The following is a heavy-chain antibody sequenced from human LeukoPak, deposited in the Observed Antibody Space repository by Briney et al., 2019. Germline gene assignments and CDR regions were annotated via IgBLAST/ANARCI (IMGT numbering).Heavy chain of an antibody. D-gene: IGHD1-20*01. J-gene: IGHJ4*02. Sequence: TGGSLRLSCAASGFTFSSYSMNWVRQAPGKGLEWVSYISSSSSTIYYADSVKGRFTISRDNSKNTLYLQMNSLRAEDTAVYYCARDRKGITGTWGQGTLVTVSS. V-gene: IGHV3-48*01. CDR3: ARDRKGITGT. CDR1: GFTFSSYS. CDR2: ISSSSSTI.